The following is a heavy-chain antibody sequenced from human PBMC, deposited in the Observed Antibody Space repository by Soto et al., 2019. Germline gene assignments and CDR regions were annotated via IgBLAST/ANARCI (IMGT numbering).Heavy chain of an antibody. CDR1: NFSISSGYY. Sequence: SETLSLTCVVSNFSISSGYYWGWIRQSPGKGLEWIASIYRSGTTSYNPSLKSRVTISVDPSKNQFSLMLTAVTAAHTAVYYCARTHSGSYYSVFNYWGRGSLVTV. CDR2: IYRSGTT. D-gene: IGHD1-26*01. V-gene: IGHV4-38-2*01. J-gene: IGHJ4*02. CDR3: ARTHSGSYYSVFNY.